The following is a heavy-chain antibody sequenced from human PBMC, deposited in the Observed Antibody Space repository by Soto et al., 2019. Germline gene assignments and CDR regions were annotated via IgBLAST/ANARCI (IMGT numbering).Heavy chain of an antibody. CDR3: ASLGSDVDTAMDAYYYYGMDV. CDR1: GYTFTSYG. Sequence: ASVKVSCKASGYTFTSYGISWVRQAPGQGLEWMGWISAYNGNTNYAQKLQGRVTMTTDTSTSTAYMELRSLRSDDTAVYYCASLGSDVDTAMDAYYYYGMDVCGQGPTVTVYS. V-gene: IGHV1-18*04. CDR2: ISAYNGNT. D-gene: IGHD5-18*01. J-gene: IGHJ6*02.